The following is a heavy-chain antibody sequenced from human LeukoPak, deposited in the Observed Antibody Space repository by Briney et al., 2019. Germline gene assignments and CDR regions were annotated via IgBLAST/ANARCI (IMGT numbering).Heavy chain of an antibody. J-gene: IGHJ4*02. CDR1: GFTFSSYE. CDR3: AKVKSGIAAAGTYDY. CDR2: ISSSGTTI. D-gene: IGHD6-13*01. V-gene: IGHV3-48*03. Sequence: GGSLRLSCAASGFTFSSYEMNWVRQAPGKGLEWVSYISSSGTTIYYADSVKGRFTISRDNAKNSLYLQMNSLRAEDTAVYYCAKVKSGIAAAGTYDYWGQGTLVTVSS.